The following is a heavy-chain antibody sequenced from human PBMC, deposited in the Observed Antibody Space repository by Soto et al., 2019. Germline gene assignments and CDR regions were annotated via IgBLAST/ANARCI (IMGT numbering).Heavy chain of an antibody. D-gene: IGHD3-22*01. V-gene: IGHV4-31*03. J-gene: IGHJ5*02. CDR1: GGCIGSGGYY. CDR2: IYYSGST. Sequence: SETLSLTCTVSGGCIGSGGYYWSWIRQHPWKGLEWIGYIYYSGSTYYNPSLKSRVTISVDTSKNQFSLKMSAVTAADTAVYYCARDPYYYDSSGYYYVSWGQGTLVTVSS. CDR3: ARDPYYYDSSGYYYVS.